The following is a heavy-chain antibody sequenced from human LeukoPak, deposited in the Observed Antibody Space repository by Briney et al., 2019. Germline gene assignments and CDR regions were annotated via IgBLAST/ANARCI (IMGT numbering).Heavy chain of an antibody. V-gene: IGHV3-48*02. CDR3: AGGMERGYEDY. Sequence: GGSLRLSCAASGFTFSSYSMNWVRQAPGKGLEWVSYISSSSSTIYYADSVKGRFTISRDNAKNSLYPQMNSLRDEDTAVYYCAGGMERGYEDYWGQGTLVTVSS. CDR1: GFTFSSYS. D-gene: IGHD2-2*01. J-gene: IGHJ4*02. CDR2: ISSSSSTI.